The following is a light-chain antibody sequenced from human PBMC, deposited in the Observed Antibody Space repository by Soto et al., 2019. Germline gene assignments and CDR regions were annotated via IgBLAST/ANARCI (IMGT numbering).Light chain of an antibody. CDR1: QSLVSSDGNTY. Sequence: DVVMTQSPLSLPVTLGQPASISCRSSQSLVSSDGNTYLSWFHQRPGQSPRRLIYKVSNRDSGVPDSFSGSGSGADFTLKVSRVEAEDVGVYHCMQTTHWPYTFGQGTKLEIK. CDR2: KVS. V-gene: IGKV2-30*01. J-gene: IGKJ2*01. CDR3: MQTTHWPYT.